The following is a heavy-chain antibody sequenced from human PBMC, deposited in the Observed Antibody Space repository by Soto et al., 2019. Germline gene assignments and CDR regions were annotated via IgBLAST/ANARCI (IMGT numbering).Heavy chain of an antibody. Sequence: ASVKVSCKASGYTFTSYGISWVRQAPGQGLEWMGWISAYNGNTNYAQKLQGRVTLTTDTSTSTAYMELRSLRSDDTGVYYCASGFLTYYYDSSGYYSHYYGMDVWGQGTTVTVSS. CDR2: ISAYNGNT. D-gene: IGHD3-22*01. CDR1: GYTFTSYG. CDR3: ASGFLTYYYDSSGYYSHYYGMDV. J-gene: IGHJ6*02. V-gene: IGHV1-18*01.